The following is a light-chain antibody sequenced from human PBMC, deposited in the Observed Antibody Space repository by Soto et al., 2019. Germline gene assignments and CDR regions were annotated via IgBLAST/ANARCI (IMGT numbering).Light chain of an antibody. Sequence: QPVLTQPAPPSVSPGQSSTLSCPRTSSDVGGYNYVSWYQQHPGKAPKLMIYDVSNRPSGVSNRFSGSKSGNTASLTISGLQAEDEADYYCSSYTSSSTLPYVFGTGTKVTVL. J-gene: IGLJ1*01. V-gene: IGLV2-14*01. CDR1: SSDVGGYNY. CDR2: DVS. CDR3: SSYTSSSTLPYV.